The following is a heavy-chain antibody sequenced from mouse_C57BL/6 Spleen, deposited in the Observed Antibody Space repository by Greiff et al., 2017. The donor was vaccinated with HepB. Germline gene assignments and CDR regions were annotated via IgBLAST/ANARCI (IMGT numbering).Heavy chain of an antibody. J-gene: IGHJ4*01. CDR3: ADDYDERYAMDY. V-gene: IGHV1-64*01. D-gene: IGHD2-4*01. CDR1: GYTFTSYW. Sequence: VQLQQPGAELVKPGASVKLSCKASGYTFTSYWMHWVKQRPGQGLEWIGMIHPNSGSTNYNEKFKSKATLTVDKSSSTAYMQLSSLTSEDSAVYYCADDYDERYAMDYWGQGTSVTVSS. CDR2: IHPNSGST.